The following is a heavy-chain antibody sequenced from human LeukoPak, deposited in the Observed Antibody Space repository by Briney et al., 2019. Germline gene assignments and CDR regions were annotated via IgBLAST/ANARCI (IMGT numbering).Heavy chain of an antibody. CDR3: ARETWWRCDH. CDR1: GFTFSRDW. D-gene: IGHD2-15*01. V-gene: IGHV3-7*01. CDR2: IKPNGNEE. J-gene: IGHJ4*02. Sequence: GGSLRLSCSASGFTFSRDWMSWVRHTPGKGLECVAKIKPNGNEEYYMDSVKGRFTISRDNSKNSLYLHIISLRAQDTAVYYFARETWWRCDHGGQGSLVTVSS.